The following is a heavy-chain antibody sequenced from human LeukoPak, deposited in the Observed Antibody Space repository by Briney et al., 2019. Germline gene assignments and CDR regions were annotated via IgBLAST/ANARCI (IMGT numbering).Heavy chain of an antibody. Sequence: GGSLRLSCAASGFTFSFYWMSWVRQAPGKGLEWVANIKEDGSEKYYVDSVKGRFTISRDNAKNSLYLQMNSLRAEDTAVYYCARTIPYSSGWFGWGQGTLVTVSS. CDR2: IKEDGSEK. CDR1: GFTFSFYW. J-gene: IGHJ4*02. D-gene: IGHD6-19*01. V-gene: IGHV3-7*01. CDR3: ARTIPYSSGWFG.